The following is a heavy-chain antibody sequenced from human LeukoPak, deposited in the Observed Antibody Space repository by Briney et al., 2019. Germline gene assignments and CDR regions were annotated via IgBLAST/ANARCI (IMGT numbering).Heavy chain of an antibody. CDR2: IYTSGST. Sequence: SETLSLTCTASGGSISSSSYYWSWIRQPAGKGLEWIGRIYTSGSTNYNPSLKSRVTISVDTSKNQFSLKLSSVTAADTAVYYCARDRGTWNDDGFDYWGQGTLVTVSS. CDR1: GGSISSSSYY. CDR3: ARDRGTWNDDGFDY. D-gene: IGHD1-1*01. J-gene: IGHJ4*02. V-gene: IGHV4-61*02.